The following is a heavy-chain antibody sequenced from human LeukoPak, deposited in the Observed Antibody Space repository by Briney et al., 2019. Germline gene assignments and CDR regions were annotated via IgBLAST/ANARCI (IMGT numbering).Heavy chain of an antibody. V-gene: IGHV3-48*03. CDR3: ARGYFWDSSGYYSPHLDY. CDR2: IRSTSNTI. Sequence: GGSLRLSCAASGFAFSSYEMNWVRQAPGKGLEWVSYIRSTSNTIYYADSVKGRFTISRDNSKNTLYLQMNSLRAEDTAVYYCARGYFWDSSGYYSPHLDYWGQGTLVTVSS. D-gene: IGHD3-22*01. CDR1: GFAFSSYE. J-gene: IGHJ4*02.